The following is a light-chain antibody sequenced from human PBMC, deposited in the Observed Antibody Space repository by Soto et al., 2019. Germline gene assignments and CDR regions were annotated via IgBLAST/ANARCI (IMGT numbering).Light chain of an antibody. J-gene: IGLJ3*02. CDR1: SGHSSYA. CDR3: QTWGTGIV. CDR2: LNSDGSH. Sequence: QLVLTQSPSASASLGASVKLTCTLSSGHSSYAIAWHQQQPEKGPRYLMKLNSDGSHSKGDGIPDRFSGSSSGAERYLTISSLQSEAGADYYCQTWGTGIVFGGGTKLTVL. V-gene: IGLV4-69*01.